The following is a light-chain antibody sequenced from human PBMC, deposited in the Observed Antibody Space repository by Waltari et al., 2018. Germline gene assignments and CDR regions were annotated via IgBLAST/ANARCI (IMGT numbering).Light chain of an antibody. CDR2: WAS. J-gene: IGKJ2*01. V-gene: IGKV4-1*01. Sequence: IVMTQYPDSLAVSLGERATINCRSRQSVLYSPNKRNLLGWYQQKPGQPPKLLIYWASTRESGVPDRFSGSGSGTDFTLTISTLQAEDVAIYYCQQYYSPPQTFGQGTKLEIK. CDR1: QSVLYSPNKRNL. CDR3: QQYYSPPQT.